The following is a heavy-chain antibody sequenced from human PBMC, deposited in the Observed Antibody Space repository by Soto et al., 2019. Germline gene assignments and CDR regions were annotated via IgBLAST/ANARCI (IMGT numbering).Heavy chain of an antibody. Sequence: GASVKVSWKASGGTFSGYTIRWGRQAPGQGLEWMGRIIPILGLANYAQKFQGRVTITADKSTSTAYMELSSLRSEDTAVYYCARIHYYGSGSDAPGKLPFNWFDPWGQGTLVTVSS. CDR1: GGTFSGYT. J-gene: IGHJ5*02. V-gene: IGHV1-69*02. CDR2: IIPILGLA. CDR3: ARIHYYGSGSDAPGKLPFNWFDP. D-gene: IGHD3-10*01.